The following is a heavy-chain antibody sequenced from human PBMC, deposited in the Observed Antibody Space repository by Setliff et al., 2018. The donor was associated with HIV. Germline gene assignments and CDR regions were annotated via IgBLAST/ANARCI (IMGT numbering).Heavy chain of an antibody. CDR2: IYPGDSDT. CDR1: GHSFTSYW. V-gene: IGHV5-51*01. D-gene: IGHD6-19*01. CDR3: ARQIAEWLDGMDV. J-gene: IGHJ6*02. Sequence: PGESLKISCKGSGHSFTSYWISWVRQMPGKGLEWMGIIYPGDSDTRYSPSFQGQVTISADKSISTAYLQWSSLKASDTAMYYCARQIAEWLDGMDVWGQGTTVTVSS.